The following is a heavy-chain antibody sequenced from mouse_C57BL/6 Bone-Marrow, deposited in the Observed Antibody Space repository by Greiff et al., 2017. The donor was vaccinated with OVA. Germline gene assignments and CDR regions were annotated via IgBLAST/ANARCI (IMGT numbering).Heavy chain of an antibody. J-gene: IGHJ3*01. Sequence: SGAELVRPGASVTLSCKASGYTFTDYEMHWVKQTPVHGLEWIGAIDPETGGTAYNQKFKGKAILTADKSSSTAYMELRSLTSEDSAVYYCTRCDWFAYWGQGTLVTVSA. V-gene: IGHV1-15*01. CDR1: GYTFTDYE. CDR3: TRCDWFAY. CDR2: IDPETGGT.